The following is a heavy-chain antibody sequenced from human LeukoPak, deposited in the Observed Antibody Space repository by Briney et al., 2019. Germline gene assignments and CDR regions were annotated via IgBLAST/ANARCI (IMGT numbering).Heavy chain of an antibody. J-gene: IGHJ4*02. CDR2: IYYSGST. CDR1: GGSISSSSYY. Sequence: PSETLSLTCTVSGGSISSSSYYWGWIRQPPGKGLEWIGSIYYSGSTYYNPSLKSRVTISVDTSKNQFSLKLSSVTAADTAVYYCARGEYYYDSSGYYSKRYFDYWGQGTLVTVSS. D-gene: IGHD3-22*01. CDR3: ARGEYYYDSSGYYSKRYFDY. V-gene: IGHV4-39*01.